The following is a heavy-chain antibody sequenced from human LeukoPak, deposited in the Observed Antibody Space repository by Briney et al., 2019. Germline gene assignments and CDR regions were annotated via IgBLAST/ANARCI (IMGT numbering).Heavy chain of an antibody. D-gene: IGHD6-13*01. CDR2: ISSSSSYI. CDR1: GFTFSTYS. J-gene: IGHJ5*02. Sequence: PGGSLRLSCAASGFTFSTYSMNWVRQAPGKGLEWVSSISSSSSYIYYADSVKGRFTISRDNAKNTLYLQMNSLRAEDTAVYYCARDPLKAARRGNWFDPWGQGTLVTVSS. V-gene: IGHV3-21*01. CDR3: ARDPLKAARRGNWFDP.